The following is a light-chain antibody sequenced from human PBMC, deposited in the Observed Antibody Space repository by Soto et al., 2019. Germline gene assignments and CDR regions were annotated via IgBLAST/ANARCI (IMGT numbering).Light chain of an antibody. J-gene: IGLJ2*01. V-gene: IGLV2-11*01. CDR1: SSDVGGYNY. CDR2: DVS. Sequence: QSALTQPRSVSGSPGQSVTISCTGTSSDVGGYNYVSWYQQHPGKAPKLMIYDVSKRPSGVPDRFSGSKSGITASLTISGLEAEDEADYYCCSYAGSYNLVFGGGTKLTVL. CDR3: CSYAGSYNLV.